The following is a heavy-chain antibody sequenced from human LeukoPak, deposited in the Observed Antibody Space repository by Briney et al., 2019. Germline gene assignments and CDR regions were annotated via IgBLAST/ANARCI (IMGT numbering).Heavy chain of an antibody. D-gene: IGHD3-22*01. V-gene: IGHV3-74*01. Sequence: PGGSLRLSCAASGFTFSSYWMHWVRHAPGKGLVWVSRINSDGSSITYADSVKGRFTISRDNAKNTLYLQVNSLRAEDTAVYYCARQSYYYDSSGYYYDYWGQGTLVTVSS. CDR1: GFTFSSYW. CDR2: INSDGSSI. J-gene: IGHJ4*02. CDR3: ARQSYYYDSSGYYYDY.